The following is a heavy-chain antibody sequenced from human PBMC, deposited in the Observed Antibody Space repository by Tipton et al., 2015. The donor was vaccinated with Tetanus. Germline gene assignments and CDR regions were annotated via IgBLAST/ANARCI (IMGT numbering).Heavy chain of an antibody. V-gene: IGHV3-21*01. D-gene: IGHD6-19*01. CDR3: VSGSSLDY. J-gene: IGHJ4*02. CDR2: ISSTSTYI. Sequence: SLRLSCEVSGFTLSRFGMNWVSQAPGKGLEWISSISSTSTYIYYATSVKGRFTISRDNAKNSLFLQMNSLRAEDTAIYYCVSGSSLDYWGQGTLVTVS. CDR1: GFTLSRFG.